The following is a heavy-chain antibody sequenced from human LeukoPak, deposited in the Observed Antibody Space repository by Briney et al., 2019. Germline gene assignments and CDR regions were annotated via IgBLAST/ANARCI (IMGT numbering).Heavy chain of an antibody. CDR2: IYPGDSDT. D-gene: IGHD2-21*01. CDR3: ARTSQGSAAGDPIDY. J-gene: IGHJ4*02. V-gene: IGHV5-51*01. Sequence: GESLKISCKGSGYSFTSYWIGWVRQMSGKGLEWMGIIYPGDSDTRYSPSFQGQVTISADKSISTAYLQWSSLKASDTAMYYCARTSQGSAAGDPIDYWGQGTLVTVSS. CDR1: GYSFTSYW.